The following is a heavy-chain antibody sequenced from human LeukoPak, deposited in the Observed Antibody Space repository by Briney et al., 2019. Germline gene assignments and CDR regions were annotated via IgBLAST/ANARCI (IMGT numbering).Heavy chain of an antibody. CDR1: GFTFSSYG. V-gene: IGHV3-30*18. CDR3: AKDRHYYGSGCYPGDY. Sequence: PGGSLRLSCAASGFTFSSYGMHWVRQAPGKGLEWVAVISYDGSNKYYADSVKGRFTISRDNSKNTLYLQMNSLRAEDTAVYYCAKDRHYYGSGCYPGDYWGQGTLVTVSS. CDR2: ISYDGSNK. D-gene: IGHD3-10*01. J-gene: IGHJ4*02.